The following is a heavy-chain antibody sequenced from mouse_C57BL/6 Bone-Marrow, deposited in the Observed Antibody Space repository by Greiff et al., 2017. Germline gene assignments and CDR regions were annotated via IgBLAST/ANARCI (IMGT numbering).Heavy chain of an antibody. CDR2: IHPNSGST. D-gene: IGHD2-12*01. J-gene: IGHJ3*01. Sequence: VQLQQPGAELVKPGASVKLSCKASGYTFTSYWMHWVKQRPGQGLEWIGMIHPNSGSTNYNEKFKSKATLTVDKSSSTAYMQLSSLTSEDSAVYYLASGYYRFAYWGQGTLVTVSA. V-gene: IGHV1-64*01. CDR3: ASGYYRFAY. CDR1: GYTFTSYW.